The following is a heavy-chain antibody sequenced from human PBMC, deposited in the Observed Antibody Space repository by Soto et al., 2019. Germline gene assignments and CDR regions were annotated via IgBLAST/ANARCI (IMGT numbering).Heavy chain of an antibody. Sequence: GESLNISCNGSEYSFTSYLIGWVRQMPGKGLEWMGIIYPGDSDTRYSPSFQGQVTISADKSISTAYLQWSSLKASDTAMYYCASTSIAAAGKDYNWFDPWGQGTLVTVSS. J-gene: IGHJ5*02. CDR1: EYSFTSYL. CDR3: ASTSIAAAGKDYNWFDP. V-gene: IGHV5-51*01. CDR2: IYPGDSDT. D-gene: IGHD6-13*01.